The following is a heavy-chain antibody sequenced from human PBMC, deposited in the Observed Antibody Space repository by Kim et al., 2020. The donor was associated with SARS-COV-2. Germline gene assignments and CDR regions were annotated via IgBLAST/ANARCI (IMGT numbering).Heavy chain of an antibody. Sequence: SVKVSCKASGGTFSSYAISWVRQAPGQGLEWMGGIIPIFGTANYAQKFQGRVTITADESTSTAYMELSSLRSEDTAVYYCARWGYSSSSGEHFDYWGQGTLVTVSS. J-gene: IGHJ4*02. CDR1: GGTFSSYA. D-gene: IGHD6-6*01. CDR2: IIPIFGTA. CDR3: ARWGYSSSSGEHFDY. V-gene: IGHV1-69*13.